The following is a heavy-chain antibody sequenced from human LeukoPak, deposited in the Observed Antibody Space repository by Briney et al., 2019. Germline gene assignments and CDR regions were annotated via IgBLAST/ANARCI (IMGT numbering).Heavy chain of an antibody. CDR2: INSDGSSR. Sequence: GGSLRLSCAASGFTFSSYWMHWVRQAPGKGLVWVSRINSDGSSRDYADSVRGRFTISRDNAKNTLDLQMNSLRAEDTAVYYCARHSVFRRWLQLGDAFDIWGQGTMVTVSS. V-gene: IGHV3-74*01. J-gene: IGHJ3*02. CDR3: ARHSVFRRWLQLGDAFDI. D-gene: IGHD5-24*01. CDR1: GFTFSSYW.